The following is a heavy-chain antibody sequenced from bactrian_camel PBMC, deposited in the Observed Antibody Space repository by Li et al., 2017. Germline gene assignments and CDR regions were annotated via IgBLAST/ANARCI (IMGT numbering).Heavy chain of an antibody. CDR2: IRPGGTTT. D-gene: IGHD2*01. Sequence: DVQLVESGGGLVQPGGSLRLSCAASGITFSMYALIWVRQAPGKEREGVASIRPGGTTTAYAASVRGRFSISLDTAKNTVYLQMNNLKPEDTAMYYCATQFLEASCAVVHAIDDWGQGTQV. J-gene: IGHJ4*01. V-gene: IGHV3S40*01. CDR3: ATQFLEASCAVVHAIDD. CDR1: GITFSMYA.